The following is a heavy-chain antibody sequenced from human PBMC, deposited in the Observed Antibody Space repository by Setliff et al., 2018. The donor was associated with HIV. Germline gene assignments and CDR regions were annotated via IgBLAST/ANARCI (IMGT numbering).Heavy chain of an antibody. CDR2: IIPILGMG. D-gene: IGHD3-22*01. V-gene: IGHV1-69*10. Sequence: SVKVSCKASGDTFSSYAISWVRQAPGQGLEWMGGIIPILGMGNHAQKFQGRVTITADKSANTAYMELTSLRPEDTAIYYCARYFYDSSGYSGSAHWGQGTLVTVSS. J-gene: IGHJ4*02. CDR3: ARYFYDSSGYSGSAH. CDR1: GDTFSSYA.